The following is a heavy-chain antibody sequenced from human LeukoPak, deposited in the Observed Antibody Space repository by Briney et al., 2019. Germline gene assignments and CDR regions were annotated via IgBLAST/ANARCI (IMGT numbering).Heavy chain of an antibody. CDR1: GFTFSSYA. Sequence: GGSLRLSCAASGFTFSSYAMHWVRQAPGKGLERVADISYDGNNKFYGDSVKGRVSISRDNSKNTLYLQMNSLRTEDTAVYYCARGEISGSYHPKPDWGQGTLVTVSS. CDR3: ARGEISGSYHPKPD. CDR2: ISYDGNNK. D-gene: IGHD1-26*01. J-gene: IGHJ4*02. V-gene: IGHV3-30-3*01.